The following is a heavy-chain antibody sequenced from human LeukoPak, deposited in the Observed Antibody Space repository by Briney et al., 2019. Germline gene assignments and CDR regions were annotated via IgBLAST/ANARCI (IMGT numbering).Heavy chain of an antibody. V-gene: IGHV3-7*01. D-gene: IGHD4-17*01. CDR1: GFTFRQYW. Sequence: GRSLRLSCAASGFTFRQYWMSWVRQAPGKGLEWVANMDQTGREKYYVDSVKGRFTISRDNAKNSLYLQMNSLRAEDTGVYYCATDDYGPAGYGGQGTLVTVSS. CDR3: ATDDYGPAGY. J-gene: IGHJ4*02. CDR2: MDQTGREK.